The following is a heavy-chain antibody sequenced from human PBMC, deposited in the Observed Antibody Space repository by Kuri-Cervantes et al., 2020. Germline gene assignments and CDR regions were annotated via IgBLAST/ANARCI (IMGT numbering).Heavy chain of an antibody. V-gene: IGHV3-74*01. J-gene: IGHJ6*02. CDR2: INSDGSST. CDR3: ARDPEIAAAGTGWYYYGMDV. D-gene: IGHD6-13*01. CDR1: GFTFSSYW. Sequence: GGSLRLSCAASGFTFSSYWMHWVRQAPGKGLVWVSRINSDGSSTSYADSVKGRFTISRDNAKNTLYLQMNSLRAEDTAVYYCARDPEIAAAGTGWYYYGMDVWGQGTTVTVSS.